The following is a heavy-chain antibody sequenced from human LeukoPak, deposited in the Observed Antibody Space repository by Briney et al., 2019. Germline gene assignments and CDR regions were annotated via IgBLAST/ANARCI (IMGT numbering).Heavy chain of an antibody. J-gene: IGHJ4*02. CDR3: TRDGPAVIFFGYFEY. CDR1: GFAFGSHW. D-gene: IGHD2-21*01. V-gene: IGHV3-74*01. CDR2: IESDASNT. Sequence: PGGSLRLSCAASGFAFGSHWMHWVRQAPGKGLVWVARIESDASNTRYADSVKGRFTISRDNANKTLYLQMNSLRAEDTAVYYCTRDGPAVIFFGYFEYWGQGTLVTVSS.